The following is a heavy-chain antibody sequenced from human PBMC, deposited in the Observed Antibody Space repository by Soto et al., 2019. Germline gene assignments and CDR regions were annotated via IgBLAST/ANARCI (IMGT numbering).Heavy chain of an antibody. Sequence: ASVKVSCPASGFSSSTYAFSWVRRAPGQGLEWMGLISADSGEPRYAQQFQGRVAMTTDTSTRTAYMELRGLTSDDTAVYDCGVSAGLDGWGQGTRVTVSS. D-gene: IGHD6-13*01. CDR2: ISADSGEP. CDR1: GFSSSTYA. J-gene: IGHJ4*02. CDR3: GVSAGLDG. V-gene: IGHV1-18*01.